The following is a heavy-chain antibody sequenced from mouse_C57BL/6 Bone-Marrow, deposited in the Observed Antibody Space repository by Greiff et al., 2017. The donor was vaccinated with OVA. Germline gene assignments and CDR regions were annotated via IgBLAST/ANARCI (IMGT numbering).Heavy chain of an antibody. CDR3: ARQNYEYDRTCFDY. CDR1: GYTFTEYT. V-gene: IGHV1-62-2*01. CDR2: VYPGSGSI. D-gene: IGHD2-4*01. J-gene: IGHJ2*01. Sequence: QVQLQQSGAELVKPGASVKLSCKASGYTFTEYTIHWVKQRPGQGLEWIGWVYPGSGSIKYNEKFKDKATLTVDKSSSTAYMELSRLTSEDSAVYFCARQNYEYDRTCFDYWGQGTTLTVSS.